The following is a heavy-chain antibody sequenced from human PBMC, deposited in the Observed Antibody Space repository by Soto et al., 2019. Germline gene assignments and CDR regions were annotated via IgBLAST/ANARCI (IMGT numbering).Heavy chain of an antibody. V-gene: IGHV4-61*01. J-gene: IGHJ5*02. CDR3: ARGLTMGQLPSHFDH. CDR1: GGSVSNDNFY. D-gene: IGHD3-16*01. Sequence: SQTLSLTCTVSGGSVSNDNFYWSWIRQPPGKGLEWIGYVHSSGITNYNPSRKRRVTISVDTSRNQFSLRLSSVTAADTAVYYCARGLTMGQLPSHFDHWGQGTLVTVSS. CDR2: VHSSGIT.